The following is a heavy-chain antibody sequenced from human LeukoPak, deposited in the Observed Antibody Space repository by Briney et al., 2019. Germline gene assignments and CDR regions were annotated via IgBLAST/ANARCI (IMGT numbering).Heavy chain of an antibody. CDR2: IYTSGST. CDR3: ARDKSITMVRGVIINAYYFDY. CDR1: GGSISSYY. J-gene: IGHJ4*02. V-gene: IGHV4-4*07. Sequence: PSETLSLTCTVSGGSISSYYWSWIRQPAGKGLEWIGRIYTSGSTNYNPSLKSRVTMSVDTSKNQFSLKLSSVTAADTAVYYCARDKSITMVRGVIINAYYFDYWGQGTLVTVSS. D-gene: IGHD3-10*01.